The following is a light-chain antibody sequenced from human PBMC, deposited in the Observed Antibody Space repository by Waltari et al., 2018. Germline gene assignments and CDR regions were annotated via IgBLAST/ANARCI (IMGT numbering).Light chain of an antibody. CDR2: DAS. V-gene: IGKV3-15*01. Sequence: ETVMTQSPATLSVSPGERVTLSCRASETLGRNLAWDQHKPGQAPNLLIYDASTRASGIPPRFSGGGSGTDFTLTISSLQSEDFAVYYCLQYNYWPPFTFGGGTTVEVK. CDR1: ETLGRN. CDR3: LQYNYWPPFT. J-gene: IGKJ4*01.